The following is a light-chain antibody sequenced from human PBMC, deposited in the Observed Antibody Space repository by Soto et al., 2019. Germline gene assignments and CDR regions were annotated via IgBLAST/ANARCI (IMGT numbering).Light chain of an antibody. CDR2: EVS. CDR1: SSDVGGSNY. V-gene: IGLV2-14*01. J-gene: IGLJ3*02. CDR3: SSFTSNNNWV. Sequence: QSALTQPASVSGSPGQSITISCTGTSSDVGGSNYVSWYQQHPGKVPKLLIYEVSNRPSGLSDRFSGSKSGNTASLTISGLKAEDEADYYCSSFTSNNNWVFGGGTKVTVL.